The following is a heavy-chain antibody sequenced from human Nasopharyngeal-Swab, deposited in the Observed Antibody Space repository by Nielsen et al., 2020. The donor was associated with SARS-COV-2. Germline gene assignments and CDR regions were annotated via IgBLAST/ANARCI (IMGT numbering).Heavy chain of an antibody. CDR3: ARAPDITGIDY. Sequence: WVRQAPGQGLEWMGWNNPNSGGTNYAQKFQGWVTMTRDSSISTAFMELSRLRSDDTAVDYCARAPDITGIDYWGQGTLVTVSS. D-gene: IGHD1-20*01. J-gene: IGHJ4*02. CDR2: NNPNSGGT. V-gene: IGHV1-2*04.